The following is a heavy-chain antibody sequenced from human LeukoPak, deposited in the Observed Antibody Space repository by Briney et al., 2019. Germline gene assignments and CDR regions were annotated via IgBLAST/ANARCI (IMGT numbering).Heavy chain of an antibody. CDR1: DGSITNDD. D-gene: IGHD4-17*01. V-gene: IGHV4-59*01. CDR3: ARGYGDFRVEGRYFHS. J-gene: IGHJ4*02. Sequence: SETLSLTCTVSDGSITNDDWSWVRQPPGKGLEFIGHVHYSGTANYKPSLRSRVTISIATSEQQFFLKLKSVTAADTAVYYCARGYGDFRVEGRYFHSWGQGTLVTVSS. CDR2: VHYSGTA.